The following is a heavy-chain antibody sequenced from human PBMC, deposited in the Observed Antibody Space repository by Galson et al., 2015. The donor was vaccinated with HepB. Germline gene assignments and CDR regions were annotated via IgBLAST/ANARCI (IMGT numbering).Heavy chain of an antibody. J-gene: IGHJ4*02. V-gene: IGHV4-39*01. CDR3: ARNIHFRPVDY. CDR2: IYYSGST. Sequence: SETLSLTCTVSGGSISSSSYYWGWIRQPPGKGLEWIGSIYYSGSTYYNPSLKSRVTISVDTSKNQFSLKLSSVTAADTAVYYCARNIHFRPVDYWGQGTLVTVSS. CDR1: GGSISSSSYY. D-gene: IGHD3-3*02.